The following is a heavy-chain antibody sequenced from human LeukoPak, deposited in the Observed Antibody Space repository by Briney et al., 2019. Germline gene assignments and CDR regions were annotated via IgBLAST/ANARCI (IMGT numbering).Heavy chain of an antibody. D-gene: IGHD1-26*01. Sequence: GGSLRLSCAVSGFTVSAHYMSWVRQAPGKGLECVSFLYTGGDTYYADSVKGRFTISRDNSKDMMFLQMSSLRADDTAVYYCARRLSGNSYVADYWGQGTLVTVSS. CDR2: LYTGGDT. J-gene: IGHJ4*02. V-gene: IGHV3-53*01. CDR1: GFTVSAHY. CDR3: ARRLSGNSYVADY.